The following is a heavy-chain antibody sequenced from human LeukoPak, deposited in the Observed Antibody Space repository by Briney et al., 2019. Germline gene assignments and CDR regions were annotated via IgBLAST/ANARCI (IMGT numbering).Heavy chain of an antibody. J-gene: IGHJ2*01. Sequence: ASVKVSCKASGYTFTGFYRHWVRQAPGQGLEWMGWINPNSGGTNYAQKFQGRVTMTRDTSISTAYMELSSLRSDDTAIYYCARPLTTSGWYFDLWGRGTLVTVSS. CDR3: ARPLTTSGWYFDL. V-gene: IGHV1-2*02. CDR2: INPNSGGT. CDR1: GYTFTGFY. D-gene: IGHD1-14*01.